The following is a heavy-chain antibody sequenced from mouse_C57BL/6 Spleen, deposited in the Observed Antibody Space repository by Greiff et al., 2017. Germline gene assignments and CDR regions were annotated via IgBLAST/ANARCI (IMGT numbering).Heavy chain of an antibody. J-gene: IGHJ3*01. CDR3: ARREGFAY. CDR2: INPSSGYT. Sequence: VKVVESGAELARPGASVKMSCKASGYTFTSYTMHWVKPRPGQGLAWIGYINPSSGYTTYNQKFKDNATLTADKSSSTAYMQLSSVTSEDSAVYYCARREGFAYWGQGTLVTVSA. V-gene: IGHV1-4*01. CDR1: GYTFTSYT.